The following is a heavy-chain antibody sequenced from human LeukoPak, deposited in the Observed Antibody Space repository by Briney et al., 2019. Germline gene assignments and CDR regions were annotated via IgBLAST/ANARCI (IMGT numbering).Heavy chain of an antibody. CDR2: ISSSGSTI. V-gene: IGHV3-48*03. Sequence: PGGSLRLSCAASGFTFSSYEMKWVRQAPGKGLEWVSYISSSGSTIYYADSVKGRFTISRDNAKNSLYLQMNSLRAEDTAVYYCASAAPMIVGIDYWGQGTLVTVSS. J-gene: IGHJ4*02. D-gene: IGHD3-22*01. CDR3: ASAAPMIVGIDY. CDR1: GFTFSSYE.